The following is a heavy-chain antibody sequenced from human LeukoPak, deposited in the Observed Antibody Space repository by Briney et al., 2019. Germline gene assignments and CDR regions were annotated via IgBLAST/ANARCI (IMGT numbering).Heavy chain of an antibody. D-gene: IGHD6-13*01. CDR3: ARLWGIAAAGTPSDY. CDR2: INPNSGGT. V-gene: IGHV1-2*02. CDR1: GYTFTGYY. J-gene: IGHJ4*02. Sequence: ASVKVSCKASGYTFTGYYMHWVRQAPGQGLEWMGWINPNSGGTNYAQKLQGRVTMTTDTSTSTAYMELRSLRSDDTAVYYCARLWGIAAAGTPSDYWGQGTLVTVSS.